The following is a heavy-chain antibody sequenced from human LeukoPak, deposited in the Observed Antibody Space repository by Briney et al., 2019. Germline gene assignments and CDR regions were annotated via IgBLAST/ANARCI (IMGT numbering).Heavy chain of an antibody. CDR1: GGSISSSNYY. V-gene: IGHV4-39*01. CDR3: ARRGSSAYYYAFGY. Sequence: PSETLSLTCTVSGGSISSSNYYWGWIRQPPGKGLEWIGNIFYSGSTYYNPSLKSRVTISVDTSKNQFSLKLISVTAADTAIYYCARRGSSAYYYAFGYWGQGTLVTVSS. D-gene: IGHD3-22*01. J-gene: IGHJ4*02. CDR2: IFYSGST.